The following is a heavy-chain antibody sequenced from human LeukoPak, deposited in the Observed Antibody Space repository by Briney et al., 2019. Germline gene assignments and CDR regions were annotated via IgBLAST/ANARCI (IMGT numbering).Heavy chain of an antibody. Sequence: SVKVSCKASGGTFSSYAISWVRQAPGQGLEWMGGIIPIFGTANYAQKFQGRVTITADESTSTAYMELSGLRSEDTAVYYCARGGYVGDPGAFDIWGQGTMVTVSS. CDR2: IIPIFGTA. V-gene: IGHV1-69*01. D-gene: IGHD2-21*02. CDR1: GGTFSSYA. CDR3: ARGGYVGDPGAFDI. J-gene: IGHJ3*02.